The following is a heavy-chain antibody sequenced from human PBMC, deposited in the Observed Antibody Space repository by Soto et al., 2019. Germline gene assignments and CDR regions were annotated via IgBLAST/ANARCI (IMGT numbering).Heavy chain of an antibody. CDR2: ISAYNGNT. V-gene: IGHV1-18*01. CDR3: ARDRQYYDSSGYYSVEAFDI. Sequence: ASVKVSCKASGYTFTSYGISWVRQAPGQGLEWMGWISAYNGNTNYAQKLQGRVTMTTDTSTSTAYMELRSLRSDDTAVYYCARDRQYYDSSGYYSVEAFDIWGQGTMVTVSS. D-gene: IGHD3-22*01. J-gene: IGHJ3*02. CDR1: GYTFTSYG.